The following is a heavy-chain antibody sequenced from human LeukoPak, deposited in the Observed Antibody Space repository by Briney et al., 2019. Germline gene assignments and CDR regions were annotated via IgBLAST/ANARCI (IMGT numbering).Heavy chain of an antibody. CDR2: IYHSGST. V-gene: IGHV4-30-2*01. CDR3: AGGERVVLFDY. Sequence: SETLSLTCTVSGGSISSGGYYWSWIRQPPGKGLEWIGYIYHSGSTYYNPSLKSRVTISVDRSKNQFSLKLSSVTAADTAVYYCAGGERVVLFDYWGQGTLVTVSS. CDR1: GGSISSGGYY. J-gene: IGHJ4*02. D-gene: IGHD1-1*01.